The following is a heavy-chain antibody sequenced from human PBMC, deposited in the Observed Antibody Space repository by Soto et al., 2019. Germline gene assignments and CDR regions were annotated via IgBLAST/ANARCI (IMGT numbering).Heavy chain of an antibody. CDR1: GGSVSSGSYY. D-gene: IGHD3-3*01. J-gene: IGHJ6*02. Sequence: KPSETLSVTCTVSGGSVSSGSYYWSWIRQPPGKGLEWIGYIYYSGSTNYNPSLKSRVTISVDTSKNQFSLKLSSVTAADTAVYYCASYPYYDFWSGPTIEGPGYYYYGMDVWGQGTTVTVSS. CDR3: ASYPYYDFWSGPTIEGPGYYYYGMDV. V-gene: IGHV4-61*01. CDR2: IYYSGST.